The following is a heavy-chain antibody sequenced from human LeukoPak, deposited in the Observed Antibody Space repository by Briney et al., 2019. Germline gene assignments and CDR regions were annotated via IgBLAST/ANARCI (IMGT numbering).Heavy chain of an antibody. Sequence: SETLTLTCAVYGGSFSGYYWSWIRQPPGKGLEWIGEINHSGSTNYNPPLKSRVTISVDTSKNQFSLKLSSVTAADTAVYYCARGQPLRRAVAGLHAFDIWGQGTMVTVSS. V-gene: IGHV4-34*01. CDR3: ARGQPLRRAVAGLHAFDI. J-gene: IGHJ3*02. D-gene: IGHD6-19*01. CDR2: INHSGST. CDR1: GGSFSGYY.